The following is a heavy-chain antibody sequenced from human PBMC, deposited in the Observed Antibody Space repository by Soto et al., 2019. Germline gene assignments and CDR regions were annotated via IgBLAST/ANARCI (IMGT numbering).Heavy chain of an antibody. CDR2: INPREDVT. J-gene: IGHJ5*01. V-gene: IGHV1-2*02. D-gene: IGHD2-2*01. CDR1: GYSFIDYP. Sequence: QEKLVQSGAEVRRPGASVRVSCKASGYSFIDYPLLWVRQAPGQGLEWVAWINPREDVTSYAQKYEGRVTVTRDTSITAVYLELTRLQSDDTAVYFCAKSRSTWTASLHSWGQGTVVTVSS. CDR3: AKSRSTWTASLHS.